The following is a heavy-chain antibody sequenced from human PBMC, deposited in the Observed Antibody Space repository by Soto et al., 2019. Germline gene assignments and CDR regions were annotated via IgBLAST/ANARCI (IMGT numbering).Heavy chain of an antibody. V-gene: IGHV3-43*01. Sequence: GGSLRRSCADSGFTFDDNTMHWVRQAPGKGLAWVSLISWDGGSTYYADSVKGRFTISRDNSKNSLYLQMNSLRTEDTALYYCSWCPRFHGMDVWGQGTTVTVSS. CDR3: SWCPRFHGMDV. CDR2: ISWDGGST. CDR1: GFTFDDNT. J-gene: IGHJ6*02. D-gene: IGHD2-8*02.